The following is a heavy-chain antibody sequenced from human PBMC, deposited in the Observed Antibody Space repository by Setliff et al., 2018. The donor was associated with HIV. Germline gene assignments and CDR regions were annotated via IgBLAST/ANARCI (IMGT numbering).Heavy chain of an antibody. D-gene: IGHD6-19*01. CDR3: ARDSPQVRIAVTGTTGHDY. V-gene: IGHV3-21*01. CDR2: ISSTSSYI. CDR1: GFTFNDYS. J-gene: IGHJ4*02. Sequence: GGSLRLSCAASGFTFNDYSMNWVRQAPGKGLEWVSSISSTSSYIYYADSVKGRFTISRDNAKNSLYLQMNSLRAEDTAVYYCARDSPQVRIAVTGTTGHDYWGQGTLVTVSS.